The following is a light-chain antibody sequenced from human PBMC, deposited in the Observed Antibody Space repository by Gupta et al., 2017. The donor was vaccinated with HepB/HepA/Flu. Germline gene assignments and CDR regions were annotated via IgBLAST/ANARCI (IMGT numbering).Light chain of an antibody. J-gene: IGLJ1*01. CDR1: TSDIGSYNL. Sequence: HSDLTQPVSVSGSPGQSITISCVGTTSDIGSYNLVSWYQHYPGRAPKLRICEVSDRPSGISHRFSGSKSGNTAFLTISALQNEDAADYYCCSYAGGIYVFGSGTKVTV. V-gene: IGLV2-23*02. CDR3: CSYAGGIYV. CDR2: EVS.